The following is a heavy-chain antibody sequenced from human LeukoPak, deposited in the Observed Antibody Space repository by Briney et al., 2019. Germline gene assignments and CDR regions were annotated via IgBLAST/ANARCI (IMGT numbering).Heavy chain of an antibody. Sequence: ASVKVSCKASGYTFTSYGISWVRQAPRQGLEWMGWISAYNGNTNSAQKFQGRVTITADESTSTAYMELSSLRSEDTAVYYCASSQVTVTTFDYWGQGTLVTVSS. CDR3: ASSQVTVTTFDY. CDR1: GYTFTSYG. CDR2: ISAYNGNT. D-gene: IGHD4-17*01. V-gene: IGHV1-18*01. J-gene: IGHJ4*02.